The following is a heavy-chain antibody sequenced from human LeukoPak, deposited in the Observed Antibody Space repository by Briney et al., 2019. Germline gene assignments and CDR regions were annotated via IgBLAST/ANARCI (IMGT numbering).Heavy chain of an antibody. CDR3: ARPSNAGSYGQYYFDY. CDR1: GYSFTSYW. Sequence: GGSLKISCKGSGYSFTSYWIGWVRQMPGKGLEWMGIIYPGDSDTRYSPSFRGQVTISADKSISTAYLQWSSLKASDTAMYYCARPSNAGSYGQYYFDYWGQGTLVTVSS. J-gene: IGHJ4*02. V-gene: IGHV5-51*01. D-gene: IGHD5-18*01. CDR2: IYPGDSDT.